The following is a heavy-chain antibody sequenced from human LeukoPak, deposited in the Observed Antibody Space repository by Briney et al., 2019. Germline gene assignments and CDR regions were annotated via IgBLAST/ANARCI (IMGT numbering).Heavy chain of an antibody. V-gene: IGHV1-18*01. Sequence: ASVKVSCKASGYTFTSYGISWVRQAPGQGLEWMGWISAYNGNTNYAQKLQGRVTMTTDTSTSTAYMELRSLRSEDTAVYYCATDQRSYGDYLAVDYWGQGTLVTVSS. CDR2: ISAYNGNT. CDR3: ATDQRSYGDYLAVDY. CDR1: GYTFTSYG. D-gene: IGHD4-17*01. J-gene: IGHJ4*02.